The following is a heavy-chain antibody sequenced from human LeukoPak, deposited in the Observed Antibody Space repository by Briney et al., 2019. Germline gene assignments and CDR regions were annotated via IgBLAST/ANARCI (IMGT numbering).Heavy chain of an antibody. CDR3: AKDPGTYNYVSSYYTG. V-gene: IGHV3-23*01. J-gene: IGHJ4*02. Sequence: GGSLRLSCAASGFTFSSYAMSWVRQVPGKGLEWVSYISGHTSDTYYADSVKGRFTISRDNSKNTLYLQMNSLRAEDTAVYYCAKDPGTYNYVSSYYTGWGQGTLVTVSS. CDR1: GFTFSSYA. CDR2: ISGHTSDT. D-gene: IGHD3-22*01.